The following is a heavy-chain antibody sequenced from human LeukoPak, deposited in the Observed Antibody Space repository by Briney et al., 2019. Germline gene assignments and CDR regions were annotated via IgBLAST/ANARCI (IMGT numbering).Heavy chain of an antibody. Sequence: SETLSLTCTVSGGSISSYYWGWIRQPPGKGLEWIGSIYYSGSTYYNPSLKSRVTISVDTSKNQFSLKLSSVTAADTAVYYCARDRGDCSGGSCFNWFDPWGQGTLVTVSS. D-gene: IGHD2-15*01. CDR3: ARDRGDCSGGSCFNWFDP. CDR2: IYYSGST. V-gene: IGHV4-39*07. J-gene: IGHJ5*02. CDR1: GGSISSYY.